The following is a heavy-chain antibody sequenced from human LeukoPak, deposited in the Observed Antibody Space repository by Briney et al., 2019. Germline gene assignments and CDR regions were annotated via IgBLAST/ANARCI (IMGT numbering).Heavy chain of an antibody. CDR2: ISGSGGST. CDR3: ARGNSTVWYFDY. CDR1: GFTFSSYA. D-gene: IGHD4-17*01. J-gene: IGHJ4*02. Sequence: GGSLRLSCAASGFTFSSYAMRWVRQAPGKGLEWVSAISGSGGSTYYADSVKGRFTISRDNSKNTLYLQMNSLRAEDTAVYYCARGNSTVWYFDYWGQGTLVTVSS. V-gene: IGHV3-23*01.